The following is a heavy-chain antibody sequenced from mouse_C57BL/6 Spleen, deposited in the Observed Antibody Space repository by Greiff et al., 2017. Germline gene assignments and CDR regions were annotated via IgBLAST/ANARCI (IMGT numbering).Heavy chain of an antibody. J-gene: IGHJ1*03. CDR2: IDPSDSYT. CDR1: GYTFTSYW. V-gene: IGHV1-59*01. CDR3: ARGPYYYGSSYWYFDV. D-gene: IGHD1-1*01. Sequence: QVQLQQSGAELVRPGTSVKLSCKASGYTFTSYWMHWVKQRPGQGLEWIGVIDPSDSYTNYNQKFKGKATLTVDTSSSTAYMQLSSLTSEDSAVYYCARGPYYYGSSYWYFDVWGTGTTVTVSS.